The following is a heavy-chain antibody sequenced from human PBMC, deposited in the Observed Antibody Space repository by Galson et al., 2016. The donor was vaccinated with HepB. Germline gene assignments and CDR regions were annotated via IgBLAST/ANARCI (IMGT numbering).Heavy chain of an antibody. V-gene: IGHV1-8*01. D-gene: IGHD4-23*01. J-gene: IGHJ6*02. CDR3: VMGNFNPYQYHGIDV. Sequence: SVKVSCKASGYTFISHDINWVRQATGQGLEWMGWMSPYSGNTGYAQKFQGRITMTRNTSINTAFMELSSLRSEDTAVYYCVMGNFNPYQYHGIDVWGQGTTVTVSS. CDR2: MSPYSGNT. CDR1: GYTFISHD.